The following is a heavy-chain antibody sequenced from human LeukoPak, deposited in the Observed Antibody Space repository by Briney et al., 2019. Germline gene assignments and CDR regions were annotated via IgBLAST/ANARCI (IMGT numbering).Heavy chain of an antibody. J-gene: IGHJ4*02. D-gene: IGHD3-22*01. CDR3: ARSFVGYYASSGYYYKDY. CDR2: INHSGST. V-gene: IGHV4-34*01. Sequence: PSETLSLTCAVYGGSFSGYYWSWIRQPPGKGLEWIGEINHSGSTNYNPSLKSRVTISVDTSKNQFSLKLSSVTAADTAVYYCARSFVGYYASSGYYYKDYWGQGTLVTVPS. CDR1: GGSFSGYY.